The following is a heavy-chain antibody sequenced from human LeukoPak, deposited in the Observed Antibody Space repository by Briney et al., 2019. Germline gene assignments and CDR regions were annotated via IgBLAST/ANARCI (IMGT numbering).Heavy chain of an antibody. Sequence: GGSLRLSCAASGFTFSSYWMSWVRQAPGKGLEWVANIKQDGSEKYYVDSVKGRFTISRDNAENSLYLQMNSLRAEDTAVYYCARDESSKYQNIDYWGQGTLVTVSS. CDR3: ARDESSKYQNIDY. CDR2: IKQDGSEK. D-gene: IGHD2-2*01. CDR1: GFTFSSYW. J-gene: IGHJ4*02. V-gene: IGHV3-7*01.